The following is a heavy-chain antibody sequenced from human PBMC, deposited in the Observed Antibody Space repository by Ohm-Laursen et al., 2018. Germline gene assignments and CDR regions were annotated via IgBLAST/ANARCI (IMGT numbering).Heavy chain of an antibody. CDR2: INSDGSST. Sequence: SLRLSCTASGFTFSSYWMHWVRQVPGKGLVWVSRINSDGSSTSYADSVKGRFTISRDNAKNTLYLQMNSLRAEDTAVYYCARDPSYYYGSGNDYYYGMDVWGQGTTVTVSS. J-gene: IGHJ6*02. V-gene: IGHV3-74*01. CDR1: GFTFSSYW. D-gene: IGHD3-10*01. CDR3: ARDPSYYYGSGNDYYYGMDV.